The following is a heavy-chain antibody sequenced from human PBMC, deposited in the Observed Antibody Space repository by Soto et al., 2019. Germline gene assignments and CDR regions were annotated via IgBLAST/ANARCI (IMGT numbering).Heavy chain of an antibody. CDR2: INHSGST. V-gene: IGHV4-34*01. CDR3: MRVGVESGSRFDS. Sequence: PSETLSLACAVYGGSFRGYYWSWIRQPPGKGLEGIGEINHSGSTNYNPSLKSRVTISVDTSKSQFSLKLSSVTAADTAVYYCMRVGVESGSRFDSWGRGTLDTVSS. CDR1: GGSFRGYY. D-gene: IGHD3-10*01. J-gene: IGHJ4*02.